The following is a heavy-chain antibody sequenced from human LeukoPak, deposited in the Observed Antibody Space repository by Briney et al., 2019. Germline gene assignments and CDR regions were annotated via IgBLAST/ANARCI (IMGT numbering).Heavy chain of an antibody. CDR3: ARRPGN. J-gene: IGHJ4*02. CDR1: GFAVCRNY. CDR2: IYSGGAI. Sequence: PGGSLRLSCVASGFAVCRNYMSWVRQAPGKGLECVSLIYSGGAIRYADSVKGRFTISRDSSKNTLFLQMNGLTVEDTARYYCARRPGNWGQGILVTVSS. V-gene: IGHV3-53*01. D-gene: IGHD1-14*01.